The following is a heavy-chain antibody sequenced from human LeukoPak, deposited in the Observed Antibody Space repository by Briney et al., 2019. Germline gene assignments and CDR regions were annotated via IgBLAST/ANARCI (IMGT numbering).Heavy chain of an antibody. J-gene: IGHJ4*02. V-gene: IGHV3-30*04. CDR1: GFTFSSYA. Sequence: PGGSLRLSCAASGFTFSSYAMHWVRQAPGKGLEWVAVISYDGSNKYYADSVKGRFTISRDNSKNTLYLQMNSLRAEDTAVYYCANRGNRIEGYYFDYWGQGTLVTVSS. CDR2: ISYDGSNK. D-gene: IGHD1-14*01. CDR3: ANRGNRIEGYYFDY.